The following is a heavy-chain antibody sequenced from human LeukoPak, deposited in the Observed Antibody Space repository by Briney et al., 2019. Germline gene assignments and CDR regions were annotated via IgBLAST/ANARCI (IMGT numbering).Heavy chain of an antibody. CDR2: IIPIFGTA. D-gene: IGHD3-3*01. V-gene: IGHV1-69*13. J-gene: IGHJ4*02. CDR3: AREARFLEWLYFDY. Sequence: SVKVSCKASGGTFSSYAISWVRQAPGQGLEWMGGIIPIFGTANYAQKFQGRVTITADESTSTAYMELSSLRSEDTAVYYCAREARFLEWLYFDYWGQGTLVTVSS. CDR1: GGTFSSYA.